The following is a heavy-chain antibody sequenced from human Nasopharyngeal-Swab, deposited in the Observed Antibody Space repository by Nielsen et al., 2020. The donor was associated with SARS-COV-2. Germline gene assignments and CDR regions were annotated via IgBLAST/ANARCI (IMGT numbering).Heavy chain of an antibody. D-gene: IGHD3-22*01. J-gene: IGHJ4*02. CDR3: ARRSQYYYDSSVHLDY. CDR2: IYPGDSDA. Sequence: GESLKISCKGSGYRFNTYWIAWVRQMPGKGLEWMGVIYPGDSDARFSPSFQGQVTISVDKSISTAYLQWSSLKASDTAIYYCARRSQYYYDSSVHLDYWGQGTLVTVSS. V-gene: IGHV5-51*01. CDR1: GYRFNTYW.